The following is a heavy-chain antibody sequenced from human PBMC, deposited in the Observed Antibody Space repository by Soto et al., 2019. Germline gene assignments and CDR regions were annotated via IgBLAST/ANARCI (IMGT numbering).Heavy chain of an antibody. J-gene: IGHJ4*02. D-gene: IGHD1-26*01. CDR3: ASHVGSGYSDY. CDR2: IYTSGNT. CDR1: GASISGYY. Sequence: QVQLQESGPGLVKPSETLSLTCNVSGASISGYYWSWIRQPPGKGLEWIGYIYTSGNTNYNTSLKRRVTMSVDTSKNQFSLKLRSVTAADTAVYYCASHVGSGYSDYWGQGTLVTVSS. V-gene: IGHV4-59*13.